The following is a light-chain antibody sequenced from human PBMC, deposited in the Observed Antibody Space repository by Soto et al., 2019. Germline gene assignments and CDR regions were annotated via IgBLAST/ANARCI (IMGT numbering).Light chain of an antibody. CDR2: GNN. J-gene: IGLJ3*02. V-gene: IGLV1-51*01. CDR3: GTWDSSLSAVWV. CDR1: SSNIGNNY. Sequence: QSVLTQPPSVSAAPGQKVTISCSGSSSNIGNNYVSWYQQLPGTAPKLLIYGNNKRPSGIPDRFSGSKSGTSATLGITGLQTGDEADYYCGTWDSSLSAVWVFGGGTKLTVL.